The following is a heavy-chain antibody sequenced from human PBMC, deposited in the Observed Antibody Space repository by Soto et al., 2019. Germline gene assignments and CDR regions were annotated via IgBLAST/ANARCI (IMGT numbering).Heavy chain of an antibody. D-gene: IGHD2-8*01. Sequence: EVQLVESGGGLVQPGWSLRLSWATSGFTFNKYWIHWVRQAPGEGLLWVSRINGDGTHTDYAESVRDRFSISRDFAQSTVFLQMNRLKGEDTAVNYCARLCIAGKGVSGGQGIQVSVSS. J-gene: IGHJ4*02. CDR3: ARLCIAGKGVS. CDR2: INGDGTHT. V-gene: IGHV3-74*01. CDR1: GFTFNKYW.